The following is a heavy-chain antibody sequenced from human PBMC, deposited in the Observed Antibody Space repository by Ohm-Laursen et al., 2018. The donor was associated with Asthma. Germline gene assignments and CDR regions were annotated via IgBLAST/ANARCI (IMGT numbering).Heavy chain of an antibody. CDR3: ARDYDFWSGYFH. D-gene: IGHD3-3*01. Sequence: ATVKISCNASGYTFTGYYMHWVRQAPGQGLEWMGRINPNSGGTNYAQKFQGRVTMTRDTSISTAYMELSRLRSDDTAVYYCARDYDFWSGYFHWGQGTLVTVSS. V-gene: IGHV1-2*06. CDR2: INPNSGGT. J-gene: IGHJ4*02. CDR1: GYTFTGYY.